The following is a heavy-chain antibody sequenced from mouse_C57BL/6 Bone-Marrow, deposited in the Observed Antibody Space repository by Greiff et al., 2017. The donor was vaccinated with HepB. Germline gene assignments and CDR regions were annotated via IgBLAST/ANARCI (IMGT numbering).Heavy chain of an antibody. J-gene: IGHJ2*01. V-gene: IGHV1-81*01. CDR2: IYPRSGNT. D-gene: IGHD2-3*01. CDR1: GYTFTSYG. Sequence: VKLVESGAELARPGASVKLSCKASGYTFTSYGISWVKQRTGQGLEWIGEIYPRSGNTYYNEKFKGKATLTADKSSSTAYMELRSLTSEDSAVYVCARFGAMSKHYCDYWGQGTTVTVSA. CDR3: ARFGAMSKHYCDY.